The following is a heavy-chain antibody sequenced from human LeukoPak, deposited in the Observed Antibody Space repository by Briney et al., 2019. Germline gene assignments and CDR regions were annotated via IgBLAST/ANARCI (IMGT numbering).Heavy chain of an antibody. CDR2: IYHSGST. Sequence: SEALSLTCTVSGGSISSGGYYWSWIRQPPGKGLEWIGYIYHSGSTYYSPSLKSRVTISVDTSKNQFSLKLSSVAAADTAVYYCASHQFSMSSGWYFDYWGQGTLVTVSS. CDR3: ASHQFSMSSGWYFDY. V-gene: IGHV4-30-2*01. D-gene: IGHD6-19*01. CDR1: GGSISSGGYY. J-gene: IGHJ4*02.